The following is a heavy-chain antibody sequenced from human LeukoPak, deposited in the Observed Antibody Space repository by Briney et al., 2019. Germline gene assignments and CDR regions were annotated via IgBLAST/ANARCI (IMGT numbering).Heavy chain of an antibody. Sequence: PSETLPLTCAVYGGSFSGYYWSWIRQPPGKGLEWIGEINHSGSTNYNPSLKSRVTISVDTSKNQFSLKLSSVTAADTAVYYCARERYYDSSGYSSWGQGTLVTVSS. CDR3: ARERYYDSSGYSS. D-gene: IGHD3-22*01. CDR1: GGSFSGYY. CDR2: INHSGST. J-gene: IGHJ5*02. V-gene: IGHV4-34*01.